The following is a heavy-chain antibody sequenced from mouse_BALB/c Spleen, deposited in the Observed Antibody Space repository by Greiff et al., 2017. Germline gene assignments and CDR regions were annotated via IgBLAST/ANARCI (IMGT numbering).Heavy chain of an antibody. CDR1: GYSITSGYY. Sequence: VQLQQSGPGLVKPSQSLSLTCSVTGYSITSGYYWNWIRQFPGNKLEWMGYISYDGSNNYNPSLKNRISITRDTSKNQFFLKLNSVTTEDTATYYCAKEKDYGSAAWFAYWGQGTLVTVSA. D-gene: IGHD2-2*01. CDR2: ISYDGSN. V-gene: IGHV3-6*02. CDR3: AKEKDYGSAAWFAY. J-gene: IGHJ3*01.